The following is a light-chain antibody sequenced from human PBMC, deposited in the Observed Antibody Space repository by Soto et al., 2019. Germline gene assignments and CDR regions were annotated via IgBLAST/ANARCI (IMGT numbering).Light chain of an antibody. J-gene: IGLJ1*01. CDR2: DVS. V-gene: IGLV2-14*01. CDR3: SSYTSSSKG. CDR1: SSDVGGYNY. Sequence: QSALTQPASVSGSPGQSITISCTGTSSDVGGYNYVSWYQQHPGKAPKLMIYDVSNRPSGVSNRFSGSKSGNTASLTISGLQAEAEADYYCSSYTSSSKGFGTGTKVTVL.